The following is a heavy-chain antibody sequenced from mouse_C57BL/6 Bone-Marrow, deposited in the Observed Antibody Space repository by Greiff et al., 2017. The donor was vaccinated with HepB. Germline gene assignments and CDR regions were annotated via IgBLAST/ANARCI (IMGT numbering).Heavy chain of an antibody. D-gene: IGHD2-1*01. J-gene: IGHJ4*01. CDR3: ARYPRNYRYAMDY. CDR2: IRNKANGYTT. CDR1: GFTFTDYY. Sequence: EVMLVESGGGLVQPGGSLSLSCAASGFTFTDYYMSWVRQPPGKALEWLGFIRNKANGYTTEYSASVKGRFTISRDKSQRILYLQMNALRAEDSATYYCARYPRNYRYAMDYWGQGTSVTVSS. V-gene: IGHV7-3*01.